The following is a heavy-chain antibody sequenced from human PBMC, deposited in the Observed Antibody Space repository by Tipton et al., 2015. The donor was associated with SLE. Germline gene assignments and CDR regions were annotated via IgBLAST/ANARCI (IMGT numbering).Heavy chain of an antibody. CDR2: ISYSGST. D-gene: IGHD5-24*01. CDR3: ARDFATPLYWYFDL. CDR1: GGSISSHY. Sequence: LRLSCTVSGGSISSHYWSWIRQPPGKGLEWIGYISYSGSTNYNPSLKSRVTISVDTSKNQFSLKLSSVTAADTAVYYCARDFATPLYWYFDLWGRGTLVTVSS. J-gene: IGHJ2*01. V-gene: IGHV4-59*11.